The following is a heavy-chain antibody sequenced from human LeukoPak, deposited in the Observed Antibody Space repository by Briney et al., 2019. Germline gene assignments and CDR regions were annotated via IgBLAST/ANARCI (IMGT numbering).Heavy chain of an antibody. Sequence: SETLSLTCAVYGGSFSGYYWSWIRQPPGRGLEWIGEINHSGSTNYNPSLKSRVTISVDTSKNQFSLKLSSVTAADTAVYYCATGSHGYNQRGWFDPWGQGTLVTVSS. CDR2: INHSGST. CDR1: GGSFSGYY. J-gene: IGHJ5*02. CDR3: ATGSHGYNQRGWFDP. V-gene: IGHV4-34*01. D-gene: IGHD5-24*01.